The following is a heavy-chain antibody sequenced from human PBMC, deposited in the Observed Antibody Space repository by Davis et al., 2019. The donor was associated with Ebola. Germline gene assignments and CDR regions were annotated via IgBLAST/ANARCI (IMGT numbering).Heavy chain of an antibody. CDR3: VYGDYRDY. CDR1: GFAFSSST. CDR2: ISSDSRVF. Sequence: GESLKISCAASGFAFSSSTMNWVRQAPGKGLEWVSSISSDSRVFYYADPVKGRFTISRDNAKNSLYLQMNSLGAEDTAVYYCVYGDYRDYWGQGTLVTVSS. D-gene: IGHD4-17*01. V-gene: IGHV3-21*01. J-gene: IGHJ4*02.